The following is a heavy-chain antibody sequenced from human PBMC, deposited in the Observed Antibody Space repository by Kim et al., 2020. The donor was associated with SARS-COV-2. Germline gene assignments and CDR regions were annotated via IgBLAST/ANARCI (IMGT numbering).Heavy chain of an antibody. D-gene: IGHD1-26*01. J-gene: IGHJ4*02. V-gene: IGHV3-74*01. CDR3: ARRTLSGSYYYFDH. Sequence: YADSVKCRFTIARDNAKNTLYLQMNSLRADDTAVYYCARRTLSGSYYYFDHWGQGTLVTVSS.